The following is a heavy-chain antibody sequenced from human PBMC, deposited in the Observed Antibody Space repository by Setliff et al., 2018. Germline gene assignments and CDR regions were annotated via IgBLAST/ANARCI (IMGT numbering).Heavy chain of an antibody. CDR1: GFGFTTFG. CDR2: ISPSGDYT. D-gene: IGHD5-18*01. J-gene: IGHJ4*02. CDR3: ARAPLESGYYYGQGHYFDY. Sequence: GASVKVSCKTSGFGFTTFGFSWVRQAPGQGLEWLGSISPSGDYTNYAQKFQGRVTMTRDTSTTTVYMELSSLRSDDTAVYYCARAPLESGYYYGQGHYFDYWGQGTLVTVSS. V-gene: IGHV1-18*01.